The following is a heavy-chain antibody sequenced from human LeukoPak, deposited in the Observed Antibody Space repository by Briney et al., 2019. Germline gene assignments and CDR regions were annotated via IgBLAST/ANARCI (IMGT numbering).Heavy chain of an antibody. J-gene: IGHJ6*04. V-gene: IGHV3-33*06. CDR1: GFIFSDYG. D-gene: IGHD3-3*01. CDR2: IWYDGSDK. Sequence: GGSLRFSCAASGFIFSDYGIHWVRQAPGKGLEWVALIWYDGSDKFYADSVKGRVTISRDNSKNTVDLQMTSLRAEDTAVYYCAKGYDFWSGWDVWGKGTTVTVSS. CDR3: AKGYDFWSGWDV.